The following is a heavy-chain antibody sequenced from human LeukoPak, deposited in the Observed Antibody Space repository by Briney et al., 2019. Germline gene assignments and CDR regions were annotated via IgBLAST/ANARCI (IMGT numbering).Heavy chain of an antibody. D-gene: IGHD3-10*01. CDR1: GGSISSGPYY. CDR2: IYTSGST. V-gene: IGHV4-61*02. CDR3: ARGGGFGESPFEY. J-gene: IGHJ4*02. Sequence: PSETLSLTCTVSGGSISSGPYYGSWIRQPAGEGLEWIGRIYTSGSTNYNPSLKSRVTISLDTSKNQFSLKLSSVTAADTAVYYCARGGGFGESPFEYWGQGTLVTVS.